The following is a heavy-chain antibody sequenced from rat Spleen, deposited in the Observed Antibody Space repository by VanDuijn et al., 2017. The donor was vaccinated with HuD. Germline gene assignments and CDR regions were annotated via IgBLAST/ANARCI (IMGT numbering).Heavy chain of an antibody. J-gene: IGHJ3*01. CDR2: ISPSGATT. CDR3: ARVCTRVSRFAY. V-gene: IGHV5-31*01. D-gene: IGHD1-4*01. Sequence: EVQLVESGGGLVQPGRSLKLSCVASGFTFNNYWMTWIRQAPGKGLEWVTSISPSGATTNYRDSVKGRFTISRDNARGTLYLQMDSLRSEDTATYYCARVCTRVSRFAYWGQGTLVTVSS. CDR1: GFTFNNYW.